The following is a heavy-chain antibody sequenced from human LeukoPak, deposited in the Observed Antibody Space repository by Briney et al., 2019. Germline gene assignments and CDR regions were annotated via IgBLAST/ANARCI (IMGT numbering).Heavy chain of an antibody. J-gene: IGHJ4*02. CDR1: GGLISSSSYY. CDR2: FYYSGST. CDR3: ARTAGVAVAGSRQYFDY. D-gene: IGHD6-19*01. Sequence: SETLSLTCTVSGGLISSSSYYWGWVRQPPEKGLEWIGSFYYSGSTYYHPSLKSRVTISVDTSKNQFSLDLSSVTAADTAVYYCARTAGVAVAGSRQYFDYWGQGTLVTVSS. V-gene: IGHV4-39*01.